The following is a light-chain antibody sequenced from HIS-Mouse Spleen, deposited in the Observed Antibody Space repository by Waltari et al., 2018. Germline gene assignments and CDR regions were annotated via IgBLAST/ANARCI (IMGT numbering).Light chain of an antibody. CDR2: EGS. CDR3: CSYAGSSTWV. V-gene: IGLV2-23*01. CDR1: SSDVGGYNL. Sequence: QSALTQPASVSGSPGQSITISCTGTSSDVGGYNLVSWYQQPPGKAPKLMIYEGSKRPEGGSNRVSGSKSGNTASLTISGLQAEDEADYYCCSYAGSSTWVFGGGTKLTVL. J-gene: IGLJ3*02.